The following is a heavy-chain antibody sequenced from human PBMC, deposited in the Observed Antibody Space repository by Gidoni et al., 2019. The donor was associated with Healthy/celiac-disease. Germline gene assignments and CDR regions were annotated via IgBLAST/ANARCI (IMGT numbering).Heavy chain of an antibody. CDR2: IYPGDSDT. CDR3: ARRGDRTVYGMDV. CDR1: GSSFTSYW. J-gene: IGHJ6*02. Sequence: EVQLVQSGAEVKKPGESLKISCKGSGSSFTSYWIAWVRQMPGKGLEWMGIIYPGDSDTRYSPSFQGQVTISADKSISTAYLQWSSLKASDTAIYYCARRGDRTVYGMDVWGQGTTVTVSS. D-gene: IGHD3-10*01. V-gene: IGHV5-51*03.